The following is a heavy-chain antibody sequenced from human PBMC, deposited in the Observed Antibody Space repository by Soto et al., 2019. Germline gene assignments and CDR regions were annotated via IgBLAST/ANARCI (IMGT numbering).Heavy chain of an antibody. Sequence: SETLSLTCSFSGSSISSYYWSWIRQPPGKGLQWIGYIYYSGSTNYNPSLKSRVTISVDTSKNQFSLKLSSVTAADTAVYYCARDRYGDYVFDYWGQGILVTVSS. CDR2: IYYSGST. D-gene: IGHD4-17*01. CDR1: GSSISSYY. CDR3: ARDRYGDYVFDY. V-gene: IGHV4-59*01. J-gene: IGHJ4*02.